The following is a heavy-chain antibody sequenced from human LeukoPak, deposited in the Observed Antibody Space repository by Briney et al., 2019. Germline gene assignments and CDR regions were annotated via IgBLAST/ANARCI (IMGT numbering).Heavy chain of an antibody. CDR2: ISGSGGST. V-gene: IGHV3-23*01. D-gene: IGHD2-15*01. CDR3: AKSPTRLLYYFDY. Sequence: PGGSLRLACAASGFTFSSYAMSWVRQAPGKGLEWVSAISGSGGSTYYADSVKGRFTISRDNSKNTLYLQMNSLRAEDTAVYYCAKSPTRLLYYFDYWGQGTLVTVSS. J-gene: IGHJ4*02. CDR1: GFTFSSYA.